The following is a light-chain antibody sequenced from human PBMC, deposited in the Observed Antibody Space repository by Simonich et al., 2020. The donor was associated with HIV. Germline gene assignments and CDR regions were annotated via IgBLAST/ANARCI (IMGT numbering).Light chain of an antibody. CDR2: DDS. CDR1: NSGSTS. J-gene: IGLJ2*01. Sequence: SYVLTTPPSVSVAPGKTARINCGGNNSGSTSVHWDQQKPGQAPVLVVYDDSDRPSGIHERFSGSNSGNTATLTISRVEAGDEADYYCQVLDSSSDHVVFGGGTKLTVL. CDR3: QVLDSSSDHVV. V-gene: IGLV3-21*03.